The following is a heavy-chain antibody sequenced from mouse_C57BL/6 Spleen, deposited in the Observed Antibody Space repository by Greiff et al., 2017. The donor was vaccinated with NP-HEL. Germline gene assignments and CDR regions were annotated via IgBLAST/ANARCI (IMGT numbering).Heavy chain of an antibody. J-gene: IGHJ3*01. V-gene: IGHV1-82*01. CDR1: GYAFSSSW. CDR3: ARFGDGPWLAY. CDR2: IYPGDGDT. D-gene: IGHD2-3*01. Sequence: QVQLKQSGPELVKPGASVKISCKASGYAFSSSWMNWVKQRPGKGLEWIGRIYPGDGDTNYNGKFKGKATLTADKSSSTAYMQLSSLTSEDSAVYFCARFGDGPWLAYWGQGTLVTVSA.